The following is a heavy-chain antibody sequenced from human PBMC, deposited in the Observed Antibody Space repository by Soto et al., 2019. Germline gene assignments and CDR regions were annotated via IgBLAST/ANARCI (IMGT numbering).Heavy chain of an antibody. CDR3: ARTPVQTGAVADDAFDI. D-gene: IGHD6-19*01. V-gene: IGHV4-59*01. CDR1: GGSISSYY. Sequence: PSETLSLTCTVSGGSISSYYWSWIRQPPGKGLEWIGYIYYSGSTNYNPSLKSRVTISVDTSKNQFSLKLSSVTAADTAVYYCARTPVQTGAVADDAFDIWGQGTMVTVSS. CDR2: IYYSGST. J-gene: IGHJ3*02.